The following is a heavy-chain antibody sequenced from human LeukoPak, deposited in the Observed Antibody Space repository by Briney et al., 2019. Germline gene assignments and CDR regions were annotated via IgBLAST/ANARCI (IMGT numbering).Heavy chain of an antibody. J-gene: IGHJ3*01. CDR1: GDSVSNNDGA. CDR3: AGGYAFDV. CDR2: TYYRSQWYN. V-gene: IGHV6-1*01. Sequence: SQTLSLTCAISGDSVSNNDGAWNWIRQSPSRGLEWLGRTYYRSQWYNDYARSVMSRISVDPDTSKNQFSLQLRPVTPDDTAVYYCAGGYAFDVWGQGTTVIVSS.